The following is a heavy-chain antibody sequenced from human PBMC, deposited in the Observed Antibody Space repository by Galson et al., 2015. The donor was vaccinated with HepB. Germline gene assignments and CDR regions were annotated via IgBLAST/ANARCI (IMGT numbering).Heavy chain of an antibody. CDR3: ARQPAATKWSYYYDMDV. CDR2: ISYSGRT. Sequence: YISYSGRTNYNPSLKSRVTISVDTSKNQFSLKLSSVTAADTAVYYCARQPAATKWSYYYDMDVWGQGTTVTVSS. J-gene: IGHJ6*02. D-gene: IGHD2-2*01. V-gene: IGHV4-59*08.